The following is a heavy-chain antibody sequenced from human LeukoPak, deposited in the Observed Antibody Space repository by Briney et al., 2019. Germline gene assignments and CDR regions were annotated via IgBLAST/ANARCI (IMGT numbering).Heavy chain of an antibody. Sequence: GGSLRLSCAASGFTFDDYAMHWVRQAPGKGLEWVSGISWNSGSIGYADSVKGRFTISRDNAKNSLYLQMNSLRAEDTALYYCAKDGVRAGADYAGIAFDIWGQGTMVTVSS. CDR1: GFTFDDYA. J-gene: IGHJ3*02. CDR3: AKDGVRAGADYAGIAFDI. D-gene: IGHD4-17*01. CDR2: ISWNSGSI. V-gene: IGHV3-9*01.